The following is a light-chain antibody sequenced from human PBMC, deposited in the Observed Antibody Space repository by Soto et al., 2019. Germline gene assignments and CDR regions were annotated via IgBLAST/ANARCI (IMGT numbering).Light chain of an antibody. CDR2: AAS. V-gene: IGKV1-39*01. CDR1: QSINSY. CDR3: QQTYSNPPWT. J-gene: IGKJ1*01. Sequence: DIQMTQSPSSLSASVGDRVTITCRASQSINSYVNWYQQKPGKAPKLLIYAASSLQSGVPSRFSGSESGTDFTLTISRLQPEDFATYYCQQTYSNPPWTFGQGTEVEIK.